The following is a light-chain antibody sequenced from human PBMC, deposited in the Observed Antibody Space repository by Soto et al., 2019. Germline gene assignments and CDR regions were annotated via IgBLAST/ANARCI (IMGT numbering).Light chain of an antibody. V-gene: IGKV1-5*03. J-gene: IGKJ1*01. Sequence: DIQMTQSPSTLSASVGDRITITCRASPSISTWLAWYQQKPGKAPKLLIYKASSLLSGVPSRFSGSGSGTEFTLTISSLQPDDFATYYSQHYNTYSRAFGQGTKVEIK. CDR1: PSISTW. CDR3: QHYNTYSRA. CDR2: KAS.